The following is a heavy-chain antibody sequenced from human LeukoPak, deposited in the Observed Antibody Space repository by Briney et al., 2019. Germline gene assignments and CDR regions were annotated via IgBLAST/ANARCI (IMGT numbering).Heavy chain of an antibody. CDR2: IIPIFGTA. V-gene: IGHV1-69*13. Sequence: ASVKVSCKASGYTFTSYDINWVRQAPGQGLEWMGGIIPIFGTANYAQKFQGRVTITADESTSTAYMELSSLRSEDTAVYYCARGYYDSSGYPTTPPDYWGQGTLVTVSS. CDR1: GYTFTSYD. D-gene: IGHD3-22*01. J-gene: IGHJ4*02. CDR3: ARGYYDSSGYPTTPPDY.